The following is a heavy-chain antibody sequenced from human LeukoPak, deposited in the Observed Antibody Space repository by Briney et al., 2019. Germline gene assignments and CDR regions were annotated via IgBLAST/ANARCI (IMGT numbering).Heavy chain of an antibody. CDR2: IYSGGTT. CDR3: ARVNTPPAYDFWSGYFGY. V-gene: IGHV3-66*01. Sequence: PGGSLRLSCAASGFTVSSNYMSWVRQAPGKGLEWVSVIYSGGTTYYADSVKGRFTISRDNSKNTLYLQMNSLRVEDTAVYYCARVNTPPAYDFWSGYFGYWGQGTLVTVSS. D-gene: IGHD3-3*01. J-gene: IGHJ4*02. CDR1: GFTVSSNY.